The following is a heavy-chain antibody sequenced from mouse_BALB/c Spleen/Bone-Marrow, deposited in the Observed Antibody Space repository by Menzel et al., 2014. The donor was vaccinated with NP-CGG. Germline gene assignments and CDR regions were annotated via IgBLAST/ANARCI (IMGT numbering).Heavy chain of an antibody. J-gene: IGHJ2*01. CDR1: GFTFSSYS. CDR2: ISSGGSCT. CDR3: ARQTYYDYDGYFDY. D-gene: IGHD2-4*01. V-gene: IGHV5-6*01. Sequence: EVQVVESGGDLVKPGGSLKLSCAASGFTFSSYSMSWVRQTPDKRLEWVATISSGGSCTYYPDSVKGRFTISRDNAKNTLYLQMSSLKSEDTAMYYCARQTYYDYDGYFDYWGQGTTLTASS.